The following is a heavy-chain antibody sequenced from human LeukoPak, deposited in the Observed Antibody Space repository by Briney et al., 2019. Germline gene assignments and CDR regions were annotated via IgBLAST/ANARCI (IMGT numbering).Heavy chain of an antibody. V-gene: IGHV4-39*01. D-gene: IGHD2-15*01. CDR2: IYYSGST. CDR1: GGSISSSSYY. CDR3: ASELQDGELLDAFDI. Sequence: TSETLSLTCTVSGGSISSSSYYWGWIRQPPGKGLEWIGSIYYSGSTYYNPSLKSRVTISVDTSKNQFSLKLSSVTAADTAVYYCASELQDGELLDAFDIWGQGTMVTVSS. J-gene: IGHJ3*02.